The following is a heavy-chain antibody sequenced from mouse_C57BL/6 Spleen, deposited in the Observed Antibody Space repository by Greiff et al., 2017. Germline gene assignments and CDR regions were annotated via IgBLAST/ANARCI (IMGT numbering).Heavy chain of an antibody. D-gene: IGHD1-1*01. CDR2: IHPSDSDT. J-gene: IGHJ3*01. Sequence: VKLQQPGAELVKPGASVKVSCKASGYTFTSYWMHWVKQRPGQGLEWIGRIHPSDSDTNYNQKFKGKATLTVDKSSSTAYMQLSSLTSEDSAVYYCAIPDYYGSSPFAYWGQGTLVTVSA. V-gene: IGHV1-74*01. CDR3: AIPDYYGSSPFAY. CDR1: GYTFTSYW.